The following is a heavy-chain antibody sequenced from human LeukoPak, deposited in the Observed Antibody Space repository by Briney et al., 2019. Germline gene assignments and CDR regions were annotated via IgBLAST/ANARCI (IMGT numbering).Heavy chain of an antibody. J-gene: IGHJ4*02. D-gene: IGHD6-25*01. V-gene: IGHV3-11*01. CDR3: ARGVAAAGFDS. CDR2: ISGSGKTI. CDR1: RFSFSDYY. Sequence: GGSLRLSCAASRFSFSDYYMNWIRQAPGKGLEWVSYISGSGKTIYYSDSVKGRFTISRDNAKKSLYLQMNNLRAEDTAVYYCARGVAAAGFDSWGQGTLVTVSS.